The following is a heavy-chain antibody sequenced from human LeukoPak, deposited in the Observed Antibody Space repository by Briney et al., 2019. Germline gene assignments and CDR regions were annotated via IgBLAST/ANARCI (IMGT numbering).Heavy chain of an antibody. D-gene: IGHD3-16*02. CDR1: GFTFSGNY. Sequence: AGGSLRLSCAGSGFTFSGNYMSWVRQAPGRGLEWVSVIYGGGSTYYADSVKGRFTISRDNSKNTVSLQMDSPRAEDTAVYYCARDSPFGGTIVWGQGSLVTVSS. J-gene: IGHJ4*02. CDR3: ARDSPFGGTIV. CDR2: IYGGGST. V-gene: IGHV3-66*01.